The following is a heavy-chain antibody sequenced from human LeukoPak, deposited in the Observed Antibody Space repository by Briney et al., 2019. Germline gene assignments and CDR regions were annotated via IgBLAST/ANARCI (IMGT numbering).Heavy chain of an antibody. Sequence: GSSVKVSCKASGYTFTGYYIHWGRRAPGQGLEWMGWNDPDSGVAKFPQKFQGRVSMTTDTSINTAYMELSSMRSDDTAVYYCARGGYCTGTSCFLPDYWGQGTLVTVSS. V-gene: IGHV1-2*02. CDR2: NDPDSGVA. CDR1: GYTFTGYY. J-gene: IGHJ4*02. CDR3: ARGGYCTGTSCFLPDY. D-gene: IGHD2-8*02.